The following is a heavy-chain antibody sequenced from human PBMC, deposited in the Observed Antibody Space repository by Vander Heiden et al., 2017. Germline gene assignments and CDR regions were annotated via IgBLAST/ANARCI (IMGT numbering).Heavy chain of an antibody. J-gene: IGHJ4*02. V-gene: IGHV3-15*01. D-gene: IGHD2-2*01. CDR1: GVSFLTAW. CDR3: TVTSNTEWHGY. Sequence: EVQPVEHGGSLVEPGGSLRLSCAAPGVSFLTAWMSWVRQAPGGGLEWVGRIKSQDAGATIDYAAPVKGRFTISRDDSKNTVYLQMNSLRTEDTAVYYCTVTSNTEWHGYWGQGSLVTVSS. CDR2: IKSQDAGATI.